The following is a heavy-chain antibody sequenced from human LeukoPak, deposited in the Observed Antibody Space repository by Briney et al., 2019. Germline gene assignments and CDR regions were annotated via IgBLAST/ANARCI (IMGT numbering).Heavy chain of an antibody. CDR3: ARALVDTTMVLEDGYFDY. V-gene: IGHV4-31*03. CDR1: GGSISSGGYY. D-gene: IGHD5-18*01. Sequence: PSQTLSLTCTVSGGSISSGGYYWSWIRQHPGKGLEWIVYIYYSGSTYYNPSLKSRVTISVDTFKNQFSLKLSSVTAADTAVYYCARALVDTTMVLEDGYFDYWGQGTLVTVSS. J-gene: IGHJ4*02. CDR2: IYYSGST.